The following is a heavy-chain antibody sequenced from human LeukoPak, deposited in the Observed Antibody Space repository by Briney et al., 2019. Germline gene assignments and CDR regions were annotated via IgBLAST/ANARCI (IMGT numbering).Heavy chain of an antibody. V-gene: IGHV3-74*01. CDR3: ARAVDTAMEGDVVFDP. Sequence: GGSLRLSCAASGFTFSSYWMHWVRQAPGKGLVWVSRINSDGSSTSYADSVKGRFTISRDNAKNTLYLQMNSLRAEDTAVYYCARAVDTAMEGDVVFDPWGQGTLVTVSS. J-gene: IGHJ5*02. CDR2: INSDGSST. CDR1: GFTFSSYW. D-gene: IGHD5-18*01.